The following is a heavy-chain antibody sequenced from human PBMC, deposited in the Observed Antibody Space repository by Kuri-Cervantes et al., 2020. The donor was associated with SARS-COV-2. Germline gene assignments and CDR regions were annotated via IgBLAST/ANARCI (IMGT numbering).Heavy chain of an antibody. Sequence: GSLRLSCAVYGGSFSGYYWSWIRQPPGKGLEWIGEINHSGSTNYNPSLKSRVTISVDTSKNQFSLKLSSVTAADTAVYYCARVRGAVRVYFDYWGQGTLVTVSS. D-gene: IGHD3-22*01. CDR1: GGSFSGYY. CDR2: INHSGST. J-gene: IGHJ4*02. V-gene: IGHV4-34*01. CDR3: ARVRGAVRVYFDY.